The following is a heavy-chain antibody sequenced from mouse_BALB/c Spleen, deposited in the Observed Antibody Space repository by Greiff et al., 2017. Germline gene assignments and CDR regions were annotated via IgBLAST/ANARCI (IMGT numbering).Heavy chain of an antibody. V-gene: IGHV3-6*02. D-gene: IGHD2-12*01. CDR2: ISYDGSN. CDR1: GYSITSGYY. Sequence: EVKLQESGPGLVKPSQSLSLTCSVTGYSITSGYYWNWIRQFPGNKLEWMGYISYDGSNNYNPSLKNRISITRDTSKNQFFLKLNSVTTEDTATYYCAREGIRRVYYYAMDYWGQGTSVTVSS. CDR3: AREGIRRVYYYAMDY. J-gene: IGHJ4*01.